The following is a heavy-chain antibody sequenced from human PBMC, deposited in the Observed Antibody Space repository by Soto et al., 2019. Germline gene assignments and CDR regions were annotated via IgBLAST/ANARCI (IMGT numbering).Heavy chain of an antibody. D-gene: IGHD4-17*01. J-gene: IGHJ4*02. CDR1: GYTFTGYY. Sequence: ASVKVSCKASGYTFTGYYMHWVRQAPGQGLEWMGWINPNSGGTNYAQKFQGWVTMTRDTSISTAYMELSRLRSDDTAVYYCARDANPIDDYGDYFATFFDYWGQGTLVTVSS. CDR2: INPNSGGT. V-gene: IGHV1-2*04. CDR3: ARDANPIDDYGDYFATFFDY.